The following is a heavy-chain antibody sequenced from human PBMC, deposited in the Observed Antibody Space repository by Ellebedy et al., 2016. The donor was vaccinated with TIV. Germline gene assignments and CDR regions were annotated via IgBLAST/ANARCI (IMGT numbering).Heavy chain of an antibody. V-gene: IGHV3-9*01. CDR2: ITWNSGKT. CDR1: GFTFHDYA. D-gene: IGHD3-16*01. Sequence: GGSLRLXXAASGFTFHDYAMHWVRQLPGRGLEWVSSITWNSGKTDYADSVKGRFTISRDNAKNSLYLQMNSLRPEDTALYYCAKDIQVRFDYNYYYMDVWGKGTTVTVSS. J-gene: IGHJ6*03. CDR3: AKDIQVRFDYNYYYMDV.